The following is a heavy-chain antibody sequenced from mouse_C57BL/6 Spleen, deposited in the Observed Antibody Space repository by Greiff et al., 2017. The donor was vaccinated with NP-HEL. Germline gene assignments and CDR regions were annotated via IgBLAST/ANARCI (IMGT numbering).Heavy chain of an antibody. CDR2: IYPGDGDT. J-gene: IGHJ2*01. V-gene: IGHV1-82*01. CDR3: AREGDYYD. D-gene: IGHD1-1*01. Sequence: QVQLQQSGPELVKPGASVKISCKASGYAFSSSWMNWVKQRPGKGLEWIGRIYPGDGDTNYNGKFKGKATLTADKSSSTAYMQLSSLTSEDSAVYFCAREGDYYDWGQGTTLTVSS. CDR1: GYAFSSSW.